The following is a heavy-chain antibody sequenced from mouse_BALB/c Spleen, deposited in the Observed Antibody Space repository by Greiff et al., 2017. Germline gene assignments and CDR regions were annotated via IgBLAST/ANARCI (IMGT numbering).Heavy chain of an antibody. Sequence: VQLMESGAELVRPGASVTLSCTASGYTFTDYEMPWVKQTPVHGLEWIGAIDPETGGTAYNQKFKGKATLTEDKSTSSAYMELRSLTSEASAVYYCTRDDTYYFDYWGQGTTLTVSS. CDR3: TRDDTYYFDY. V-gene: IGHV1-15*01. J-gene: IGHJ2*01. CDR1: GYTFTDYE. CDR2: IDPETGGT. D-gene: IGHD5-1-1*01.